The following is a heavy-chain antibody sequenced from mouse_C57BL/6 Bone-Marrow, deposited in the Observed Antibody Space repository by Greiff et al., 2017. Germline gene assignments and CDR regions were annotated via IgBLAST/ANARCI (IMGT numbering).Heavy chain of an antibody. V-gene: IGHV1-19*01. D-gene: IGHD1-1*01. J-gene: IGHJ2*01. CDR3: ASIELLRYFFDY. CDR2: INPYNGGT. CDR1: GYTFTDYY. Sequence: VQLKESGPVLVKPGASVKMSCKASGYTFTDYYMNWVKQSHGQSLEWIGVINPYNGGTSYNQKFKGKATLTVDKSSSTAYMELNSLTSEDSAVYYCASIELLRYFFDYWGQGTTLTVSS.